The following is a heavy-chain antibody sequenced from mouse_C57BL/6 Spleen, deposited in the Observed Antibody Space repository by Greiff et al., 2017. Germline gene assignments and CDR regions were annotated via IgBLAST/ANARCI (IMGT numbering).Heavy chain of an antibody. V-gene: IGHV1-62-2*01. Sequence: QVQLKESGAELVKPGASVKLSCKASGYTFTEYTIHWVKQRSGQGLEWIGWFYPGSGSIKYNEKFKDKATLTADKSSSTVYMELSRLTSEDSAVYFCARHEDTMVTTSYFDYWGQGTTLTVSS. D-gene: IGHD2-2*01. J-gene: IGHJ2*01. CDR3: ARHEDTMVTTSYFDY. CDR1: GYTFTEYT. CDR2: FYPGSGSI.